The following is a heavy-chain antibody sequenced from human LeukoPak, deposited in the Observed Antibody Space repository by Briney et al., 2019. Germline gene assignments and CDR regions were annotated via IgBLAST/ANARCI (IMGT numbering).Heavy chain of an antibody. J-gene: IGHJ4*02. V-gene: IGHV3-21*01. CDR1: GFTFSSYS. CDR3: ARELTYYYGSGSYYYFDY. Sequence: PGGSLRLSCAASGFTFSSYSMNWVRQAPGKGLEWVSSISSSSSYIYYADSVKGRFTISRDNAKDSLYLQMNSLRAEDTAVYYCARELTYYYGSGSYYYFDYWGQGTLVTVSS. CDR2: ISSSSSYI. D-gene: IGHD3-10*01.